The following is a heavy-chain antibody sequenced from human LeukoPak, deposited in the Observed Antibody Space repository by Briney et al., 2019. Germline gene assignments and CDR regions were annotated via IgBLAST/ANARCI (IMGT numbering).Heavy chain of an antibody. CDR1: GFTVSSNY. D-gene: IGHD4-17*01. CDR2: IYSGGST. CDR3: ARGMTTVTIDY. Sequence: GGSLRLSCAASGFTVSSNYMSWVRQAPGKGLEWVSVIYSGGSTYYADSVKGRFTISRDNSKNTLYLQMNSLRAEDTAVYYCARGMTTVTIDYWGQGTLVTVSS. J-gene: IGHJ4*02. V-gene: IGHV3-53*01.